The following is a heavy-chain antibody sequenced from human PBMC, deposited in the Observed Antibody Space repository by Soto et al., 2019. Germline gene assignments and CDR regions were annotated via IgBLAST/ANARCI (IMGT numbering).Heavy chain of an antibody. V-gene: IGHV3-23*01. Sequence: EVQLLESGGGLVQPGGSLRLSCAASGFTFSSYAMSWVRQAPGKGLEWVSAISGSGGSTYYADSVKGRFTISRGHPTKTLYLQLNRLRAEDTAVYYCAKDIGYCSGGSCYSAEYFQHWGQGTLVTVSS. CDR2: ISGSGGST. J-gene: IGHJ1*01. CDR1: GFTFSSYA. CDR3: AKDIGYCSGGSCYSAEYFQH. D-gene: IGHD2-15*01.